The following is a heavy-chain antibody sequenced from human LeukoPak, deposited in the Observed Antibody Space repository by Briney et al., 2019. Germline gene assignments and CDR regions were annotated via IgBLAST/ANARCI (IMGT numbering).Heavy chain of an antibody. Sequence: ASVKVSGKGSGYTFTSYGISWVRQAHGQGHEWKGWISAYNGNTNYEQKLQGRVTMTTDTSTSTTYMELRSLRSDDTAVYYCARGDDYVWGSYRYYYYGMDVWGQGTTVTVSS. J-gene: IGHJ6*02. D-gene: IGHD3-16*02. CDR2: ISAYNGNT. CDR3: ARGDDYVWGSYRYYYYGMDV. CDR1: GYTFTSYG. V-gene: IGHV1-18*01.